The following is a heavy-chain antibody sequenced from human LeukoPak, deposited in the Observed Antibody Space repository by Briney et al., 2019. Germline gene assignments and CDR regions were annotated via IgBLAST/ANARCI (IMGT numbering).Heavy chain of an antibody. CDR2: IYYSGST. CDR1: GGSISSYY. Sequence: PSEALSLTCTVSGGSISSYYWSWIRHPPGKGLEWIGYIYYSGSTNYNPSLKSRVTISVDTSKNQFSLKLSSVTAADTAVYYCARAKYSSSWVIWFDPWGQGTLVTVSS. J-gene: IGHJ5*02. V-gene: IGHV4-59*01. CDR3: ARAKYSSSWVIWFDP. D-gene: IGHD6-13*01.